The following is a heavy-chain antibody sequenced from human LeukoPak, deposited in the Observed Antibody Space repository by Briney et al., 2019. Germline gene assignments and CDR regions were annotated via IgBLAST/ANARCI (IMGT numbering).Heavy chain of an antibody. D-gene: IGHD1-26*01. CDR2: IYYSGST. J-gene: IGHJ4*02. V-gene: IGHV4-39*01. CDR3: ARTGRLGGALPY. Sequence: SETLSLTCTVSGGSISSSSYYWGWIRQPPGKGLEWIGSIYYSGSTYYNPSLESRVAISVDTSKNQFSLKLSSVTAADTAVYYCARTGRLGGALPYWGQGTLVTVSS. CDR1: GGSISSSSYY.